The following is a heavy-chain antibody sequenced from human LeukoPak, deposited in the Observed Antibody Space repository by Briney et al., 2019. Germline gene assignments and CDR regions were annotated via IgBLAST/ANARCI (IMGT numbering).Heavy chain of an antibody. D-gene: IGHD4-17*01. CDR2: IYYSGST. J-gene: IGHJ3*02. CDR1: GGSISSSSYY. CDR3: ARDGDYISSDAFDI. Sequence: SETLSLTCTVSGGSISSSSYYWGWIRQPPGMGLEWIGSIYYSGSTYYNPSLKSRVTISVDTSKNQFSLKLSSVTAADTAVYYCARDGDYISSDAFDIWGQGTMVTVSS. V-gene: IGHV4-39*07.